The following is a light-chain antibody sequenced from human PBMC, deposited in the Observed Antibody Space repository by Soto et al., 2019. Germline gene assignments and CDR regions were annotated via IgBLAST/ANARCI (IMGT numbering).Light chain of an antibody. CDR2: DAS. Sequence: IQMTQSPSTLSASVGDRVTITCRASHNIERWMAWYQQKPGKAPSLLIFDASTLHSGVPSRFSGSGSGTDFTLTISSLQPDDFASYYCQQFAISTTFGQGTKVEVK. J-gene: IGKJ1*01. V-gene: IGKV1-5*01. CDR1: HNIERW. CDR3: QQFAISTT.